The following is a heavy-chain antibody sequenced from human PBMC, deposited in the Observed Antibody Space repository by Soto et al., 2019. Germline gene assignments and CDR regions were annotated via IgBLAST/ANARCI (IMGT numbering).Heavy chain of an antibody. J-gene: IGHJ3*01. V-gene: IGHV3-23*01. CDR3: AKATATGGGAFDF. Sequence: WSLRLSCAASGFICSSYDMSWVRQAPGKGLDWVSTILAGGSTYYADSVKGRFTISRDRSTNTVFLQMNSLTAGDTAVYYCAKATATGGGAFDFCGQGTMVTVSS. CDR1: GFICSSYD. D-gene: IGHD2-8*02. CDR2: ILAGGST.